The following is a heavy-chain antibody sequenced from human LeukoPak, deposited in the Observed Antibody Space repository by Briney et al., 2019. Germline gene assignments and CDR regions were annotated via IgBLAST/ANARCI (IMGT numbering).Heavy chain of an antibody. Sequence: SETLSLTCTVSGGSISSYYWSWVRQPPGKGLEWIGYIYYSGSTNYNPSLKSRVTISVDTSKNQFSLKLSSVTAADTAVYYCARHLSGSYSHFDSWGQGTLVTVSS. J-gene: IGHJ4*02. CDR1: GGSISSYY. CDR3: ARHLSGSYSHFDS. D-gene: IGHD1-26*01. CDR2: IYYSGST. V-gene: IGHV4-59*08.